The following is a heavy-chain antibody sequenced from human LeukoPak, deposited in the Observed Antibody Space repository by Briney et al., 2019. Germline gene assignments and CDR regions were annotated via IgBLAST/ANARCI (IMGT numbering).Heavy chain of an antibody. Sequence: KSSETLSLTCAVYGGSFSGYYWSWIRQPPGKGLEWIGEINHSGSTNYNPSLKSRVTISVDTSKNQFSLKLSSVTAADTAVYYCARARRDWLGHWKHYYYGMDVWGQGTTVTVSS. V-gene: IGHV4-34*01. CDR3: ARARRDWLGHWKHYYYGMDV. D-gene: IGHD1-1*01. J-gene: IGHJ6*02. CDR1: GGSFSGYY. CDR2: INHSGST.